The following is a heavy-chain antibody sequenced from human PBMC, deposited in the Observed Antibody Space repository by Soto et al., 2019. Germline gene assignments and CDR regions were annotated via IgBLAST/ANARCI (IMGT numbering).Heavy chain of an antibody. J-gene: IGHJ6*02. Sequence: QVQLVQSGAEVKKPGSSVKVSCKASGGTFSSYAISWVRQAPGQGLEWMGGIIPIFGTANYAQKFQGRVTITADESTSTAYMELSSLRVEDRAVCYWAGGGIGARRGGGWDRWYYYGMDVWGQGTTVTVSS. CDR2: IIPIFGTA. CDR1: GGTFSSYA. CDR3: AGGGIGARRGGGWDRWYYYGMDV. V-gene: IGHV1-69*01. D-gene: IGHD6-6*01.